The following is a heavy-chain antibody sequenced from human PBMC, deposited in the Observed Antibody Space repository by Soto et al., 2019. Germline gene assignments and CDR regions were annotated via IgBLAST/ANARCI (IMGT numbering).Heavy chain of an antibody. V-gene: IGHV3-7*01. D-gene: IGHD5-12*01. CDR3: ARDFSGYDRPFDY. J-gene: IGHJ4*02. CDR1: GFTFSSYW. Sequence: GGSLRLSCAASGFTFSSYWMSWVRQAPGKGLEWVANIKQDGSEKYYVDSVKGRFTISRDNAKNSLYLQMNSLRAEDTAVYYCARDFSGYDRPFDYWGQGTLVTVSS. CDR2: IKQDGSEK.